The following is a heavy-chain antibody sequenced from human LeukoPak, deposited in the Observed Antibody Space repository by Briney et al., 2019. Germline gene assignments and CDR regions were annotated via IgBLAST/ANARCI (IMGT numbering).Heavy chain of an antibody. J-gene: IGHJ4*02. CDR1: GYTFTSYD. CDR3: ARDLAAAGYEFDY. V-gene: IGHV1-8*01. D-gene: IGHD6-13*01. Sequence: ASVKVSCKASGYTFTSYDINWVRQATGQGLEWMGWMNPNSGNTGYAQKFQGRVTMTRDTSISTAYMELSRLRSDDTAVYYCARDLAAAGYEFDYWGQGTLVTVSS. CDR2: MNPNSGNT.